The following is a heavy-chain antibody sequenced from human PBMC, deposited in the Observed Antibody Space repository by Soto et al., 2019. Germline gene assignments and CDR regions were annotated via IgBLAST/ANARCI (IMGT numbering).Heavy chain of an antibody. V-gene: IGHV1-18*01. D-gene: IGHD3-10*01. CDR2: INTYNGNT. Sequence: QGQLVQSGGEVRKPGASVKVSCQTSGYTFNIFGIGWVRQAPGQGLEWMGWINTYNGNTDYAQKIQGRVTMTTDTSTSTAYMDLRGLTSDDTAVYYCARAIAGVYGHTTLDYWGQGTLLTVSS. J-gene: IGHJ4*02. CDR3: ARAIAGVYGHTTLDY. CDR1: GYTFNIFG.